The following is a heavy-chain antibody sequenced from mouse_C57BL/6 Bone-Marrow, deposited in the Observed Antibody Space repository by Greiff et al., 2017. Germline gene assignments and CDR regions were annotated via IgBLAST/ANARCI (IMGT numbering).Heavy chain of an antibody. J-gene: IGHJ3*01. Sequence: DVHLVESGGGLVKPGGSLKLSCAASGFTFSSYAMSWVRQTPEKRLEWVATISDGGSYTYYPDNVKGRFTISRDNAKNNLYLQMSHLKSEDTAMYYCARDSNPWDAFAYWGQGTLVTVSA. D-gene: IGHD2-5*01. CDR2: ISDGGSYT. V-gene: IGHV5-4*01. CDR1: GFTFSSYA. CDR3: ARDSNPWDAFAY.